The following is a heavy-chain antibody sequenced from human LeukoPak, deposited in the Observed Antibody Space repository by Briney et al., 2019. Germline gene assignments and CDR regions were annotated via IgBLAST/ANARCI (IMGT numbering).Heavy chain of an antibody. J-gene: IGHJ1*01. Sequence: ASVKVSCKASGGTFSSYAISWVRQAPGQGLEWMGGIIPIFGTANYAQKFQGRVTITADESTSTAYMELSSLRSEDTAVYYCARKIAVAGSRGFPEYFQYWGQGTLVTVSS. CDR3: ARKIAVAGSRGFPEYFQY. CDR1: GGTFSSYA. CDR2: IIPIFGTA. D-gene: IGHD6-19*01. V-gene: IGHV1-69*13.